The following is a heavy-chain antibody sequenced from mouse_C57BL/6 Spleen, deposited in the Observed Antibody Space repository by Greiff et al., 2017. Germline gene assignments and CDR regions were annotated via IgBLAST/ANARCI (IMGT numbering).Heavy chain of an antibody. J-gene: IGHJ4*01. CDR3: ARKRLDYAMDY. CDR1: GYTFTSYW. Sequence: QVQLKQPGAELVMPGASVKLSCKASGYTFTSYWMHWVKQRPGQGLEWIGEIDPSDSYTNYNQKFKGKSTLTVDKSSSTAYMQLSSLTSEDSAVYYCARKRLDYAMDYWGQGTSVTVSS. V-gene: IGHV1-69*01. CDR2: IDPSDSYT.